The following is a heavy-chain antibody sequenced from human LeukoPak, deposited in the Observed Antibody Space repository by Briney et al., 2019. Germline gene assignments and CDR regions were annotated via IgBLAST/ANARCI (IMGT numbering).Heavy chain of an antibody. J-gene: IGHJ4*02. V-gene: IGHV4-59*11. CDR2: LRHSGNT. Sequence: SETLSLTCTVSGDSITSRSYWSWIRQPPGKGLEWIGYLRHSGNTNHNSSFRGRVTFSLDTSKNQFSLILRSVTAADTAIYFCARESSITQTNLFDYWGQGTLVAVSS. D-gene: IGHD3-3*02. CDR3: ARESSITQTNLFDY. CDR1: GDSITSRSY.